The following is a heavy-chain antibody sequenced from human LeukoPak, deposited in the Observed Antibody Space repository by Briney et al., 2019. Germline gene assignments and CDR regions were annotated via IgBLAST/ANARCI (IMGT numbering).Heavy chain of an antibody. J-gene: IGHJ4*02. CDR1: GFTFSSYA. CDR2: ISSNGGST. Sequence: GGSLRLSCSASGFTFSSYAMHWARQAPGKGLEYVSAISSNGGSTYYADSVKGRFTISRDNSKNTLYLQMSSLRAENTAVYYCVKDHCSSTSCYNYYFDYWGQGTLVTVYS. CDR3: VKDHCSSTSCYNYYFDY. D-gene: IGHD2-2*02. V-gene: IGHV3-64D*06.